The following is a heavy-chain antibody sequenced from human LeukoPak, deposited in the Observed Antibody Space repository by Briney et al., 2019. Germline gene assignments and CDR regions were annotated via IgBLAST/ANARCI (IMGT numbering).Heavy chain of an antibody. Sequence: GESLKISCKGSGYSFTSYWIGWVRQMPGKGLEWMVIIYPGDSDTRYSPSFQGQVTISADKSISTAYLQWSSLKASDTAMYYCARQGDPHSGSYYGNWFDPWGQGTLVTVSS. CDR3: ARQGDPHSGSYYGNWFDP. CDR1: GYSFTSYW. CDR2: IYPGDSDT. V-gene: IGHV5-51*01. D-gene: IGHD1-26*01. J-gene: IGHJ5*02.